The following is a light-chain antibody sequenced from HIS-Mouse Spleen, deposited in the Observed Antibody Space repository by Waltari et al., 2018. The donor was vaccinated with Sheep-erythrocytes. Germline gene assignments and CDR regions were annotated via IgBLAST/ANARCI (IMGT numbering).Light chain of an antibody. J-gene: IGLJ2*01. Sequence: QSALTQPASVSGSPGQSITIPCTGTSSDVGGYNYVSWYQQHPGKAPKLMIYEVSNRPSGVSNRFSGSNSGNTATLTISGTQAMDEADYYCQAWDSSTAVFGGGTK. CDR3: QAWDSSTAV. CDR2: EVS. V-gene: IGLV2-14*01. CDR1: SSDVGGYNY.